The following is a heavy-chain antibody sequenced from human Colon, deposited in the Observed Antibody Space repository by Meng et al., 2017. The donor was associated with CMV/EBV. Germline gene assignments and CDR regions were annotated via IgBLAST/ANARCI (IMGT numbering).Heavy chain of an antibody. Sequence: SETLSLTCTVSGDSINDYYWSWIRQSPGKGLEWIGYIYYSGSTHYNPSLEGRVDISIDPSRKHFSLKMTSVTAADTATYYCARDNGDYYYGMDVWGQGTTVTVSS. CDR1: GDSINDYY. CDR3: ARDNGDYYYGMDV. V-gene: IGHV4-59*01. CDR2: IYYSGST. D-gene: IGHD3-16*02. J-gene: IGHJ6*02.